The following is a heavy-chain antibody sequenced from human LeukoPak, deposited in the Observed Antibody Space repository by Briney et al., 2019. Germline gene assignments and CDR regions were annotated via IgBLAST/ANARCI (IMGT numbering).Heavy chain of an antibody. CDR3: ARDPPMIVEGYFDY. V-gene: IGHV3-48*03. D-gene: IGHD3-22*01. CDR1: GFTFSSYE. Sequence: GGSLRLSCAASGFTFSSYEMNWVRQAPRKGLEWVSYISSSGSTIYYADSVKGRFTISRDNAKNSLYLQMNSLRAEDTAVYYCARDPPMIVEGYFDYWGQGTLVTVSS. CDR2: ISSSGSTI. J-gene: IGHJ4*02.